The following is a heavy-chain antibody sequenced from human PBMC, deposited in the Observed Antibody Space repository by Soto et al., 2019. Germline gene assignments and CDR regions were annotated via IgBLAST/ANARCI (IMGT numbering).Heavy chain of an antibody. CDR1: GFTFSSHW. CDR3: AREGKYYDNERRSDDLDI. J-gene: IGHJ3*02. Sequence: EVQLVESGGDLVKPGGSLRLSCAASGFTFSSHWIHWVRQTPGKGLVWVSRINSDGSRPSYADSVEGRFTISRDNNKNMLYLQMDSLRDEDTAVYFCAREGKYYDNERRSDDLDIWGQGTMVTVSS. CDR2: INSDGSRP. V-gene: IGHV3-74*01. D-gene: IGHD3-16*01.